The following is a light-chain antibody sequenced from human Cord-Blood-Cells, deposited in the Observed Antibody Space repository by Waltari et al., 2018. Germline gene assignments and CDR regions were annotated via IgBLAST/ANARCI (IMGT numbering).Light chain of an antibody. CDR1: SSDVGGYNY. V-gene: IGLV2-14*01. Sequence: QSALNPPASVSGSPGPSITISCTGPSSDVGGYNYVSWYKQHPGKAPKRMIYDVSNRPSGVSNRFSGSKSGNTASLTISGLQAEDEADYYCSSYTSSSTLVFGGGTKLTVL. CDR3: SSYTSSSTLV. J-gene: IGLJ3*02. CDR2: DVS.